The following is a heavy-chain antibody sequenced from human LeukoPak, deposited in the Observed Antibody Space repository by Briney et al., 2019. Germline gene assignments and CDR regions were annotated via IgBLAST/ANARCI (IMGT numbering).Heavy chain of an antibody. CDR3: ARPFLEWSHDAFDI. V-gene: IGHV4-59*01. CDR2: IYCSGST. Sequence: SETLSLTCTASGGSISSYYWSWIRQPPGKGLEWIGYIYCSGSTNYNPSLKSRVTISVDTSKNQFSLKLSSVTAADTAVYYCARPFLEWSHDAFDIWGQGTMVTVSS. D-gene: IGHD3-3*01. J-gene: IGHJ3*02. CDR1: GGSISSYY.